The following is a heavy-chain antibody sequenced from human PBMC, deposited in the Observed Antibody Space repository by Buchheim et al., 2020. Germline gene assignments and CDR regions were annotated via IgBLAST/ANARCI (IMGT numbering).Heavy chain of an antibody. CDR2: ISYDGSNK. J-gene: IGHJ6*02. Sequence: QVQLVESGGGVVQPGRSLRLSCAASGFTFSSYAMHWVRQAPGKGLEWVAVISYDGSNKYYADSVKGRFTISRDNSKNTLYLQMNSLRAEDTAVHYCARPDSSGWYYYYGMDVWGQGTT. CDR3: ARPDSSGWYYYYGMDV. CDR1: GFTFSSYA. D-gene: IGHD6-19*01. V-gene: IGHV3-30-3*01.